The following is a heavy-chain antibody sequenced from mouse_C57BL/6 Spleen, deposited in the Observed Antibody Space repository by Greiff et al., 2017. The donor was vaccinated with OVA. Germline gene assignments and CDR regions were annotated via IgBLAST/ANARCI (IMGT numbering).Heavy chain of an antibody. CDR1: GYAFSSSW. D-gene: IGHD2-4*01. V-gene: IGHV1-82*01. CDR3: ARGEDYDGAWFAY. J-gene: IGHJ3*01. CDR2: IYPGDGDT. Sequence: VQLQQSGPELVKPGASVKISCKASGYAFSSSWMNWVKQRPGKGLEWIGRIYPGDGDTNYNGKFKGKATLTADKSSSTAYMQLSSLTSEDSAVYFCARGEDYDGAWFAYWGQGTLVTVSA.